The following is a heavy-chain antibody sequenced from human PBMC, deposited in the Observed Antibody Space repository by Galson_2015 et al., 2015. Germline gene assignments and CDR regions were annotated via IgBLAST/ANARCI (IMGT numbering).Heavy chain of an antibody. CDR3: ARDLWGDIVVVPAASGERIY. D-gene: IGHD2-2*01. CDR2: ISYDGSNK. Sequence: SLRLSCAASGFTFSSYGMHWVRQAPGKGLEWVAVISYDGSNKYYADSVKGRFTISRDNSKNTLYLQMNSLRAEDTAVYYCARDLWGDIVVVPAASGERIYWGQGTLVTVSS. V-gene: IGHV3-30*03. J-gene: IGHJ4*02. CDR1: GFTFSSYG.